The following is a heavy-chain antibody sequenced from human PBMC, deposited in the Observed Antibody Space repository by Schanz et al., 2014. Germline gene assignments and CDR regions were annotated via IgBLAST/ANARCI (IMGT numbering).Heavy chain of an antibody. V-gene: IGHV3-23*04. CDR1: GFNFSSYS. CDR3: ARVKYCTITRCYRTETEGIYYMDV. Sequence: EVQLVESGGGLVQPGGSLRLSCAASGFNFSSYSLNWVRQAPGKGLEWVSSISSGGGSTYYADSVKGRFTISRDNSKNTLYLQMKSLRAEDTAVYYCARVKYCTITRCYRTETEGIYYMDVWGKGTTVTVSS. D-gene: IGHD2-2*01. CDR2: ISSGGGST. J-gene: IGHJ6*03.